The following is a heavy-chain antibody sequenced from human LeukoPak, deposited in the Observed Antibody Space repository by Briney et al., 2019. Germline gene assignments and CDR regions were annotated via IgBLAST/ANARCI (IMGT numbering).Heavy chain of an antibody. V-gene: IGHV4-59*01. CDR1: GGSISSYY. CDR2: IYYSGST. Sequence: ASETLSLTCTVSGGSISSYYWSWIRQPPGKGLEWIGYIYYSGSTNYNPSLKSRVTISVDTSKNQFSLKLSSVTAADTAVYYCARELYYYDSSGYYDYWGQRTLVTVSS. CDR3: ARELYYYDSSGYYDY. D-gene: IGHD3-22*01. J-gene: IGHJ4*02.